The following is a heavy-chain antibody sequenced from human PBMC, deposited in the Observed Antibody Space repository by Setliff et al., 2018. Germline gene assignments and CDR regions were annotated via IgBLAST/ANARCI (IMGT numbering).Heavy chain of an antibody. CDR1: GFTFSAYS. J-gene: IGHJ6*02. Sequence: GGSLRLSCAASGFTFSAYSMNWVRQAPGKGLEWVSYISSSSSYIYYADSVKGRFTISRDNAKNSLYLQMNSLRAEDTAVYYCARDRIAAADAIHYYYFAMDVWGQGTTVTVSS. V-gene: IGHV3-21*05. D-gene: IGHD6-13*01. CDR2: ISSSSSYI. CDR3: ARDRIAAADAIHYYYFAMDV.